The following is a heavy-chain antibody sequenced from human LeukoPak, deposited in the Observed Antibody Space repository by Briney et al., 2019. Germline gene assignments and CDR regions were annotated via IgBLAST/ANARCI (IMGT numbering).Heavy chain of an antibody. Sequence: SETLPLTCTVSGGSITSYYWSWIRQPAGKGLEWIGRIYNSGNTNYNSSLKSRVTMSVDTSKNQFSLKLTSVTAADTAVYYCARDPGEWGQGTLVTVSS. CDR2: IYNSGNT. D-gene: IGHD7-27*01. CDR1: GGSITSYY. J-gene: IGHJ4*02. V-gene: IGHV4-4*07. CDR3: ARDPGE.